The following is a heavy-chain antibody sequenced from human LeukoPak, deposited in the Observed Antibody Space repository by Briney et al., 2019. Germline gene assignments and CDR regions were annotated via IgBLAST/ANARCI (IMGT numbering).Heavy chain of an antibody. Sequence: ASVKVSCKASGGTFSSYAISWVRQAPGQGLEWMGGIIPIFGTANYAQKFQGRVTITADESTSTAYMELSSLRSEDTAVYYCARGVGAEDIVVVPAAPECWFDPWGQGTLVTVSS. V-gene: IGHV1-69*13. CDR1: GGTFSSYA. CDR2: IIPIFGTA. D-gene: IGHD2-2*01. J-gene: IGHJ5*02. CDR3: ARGVGAEDIVVVPAAPECWFDP.